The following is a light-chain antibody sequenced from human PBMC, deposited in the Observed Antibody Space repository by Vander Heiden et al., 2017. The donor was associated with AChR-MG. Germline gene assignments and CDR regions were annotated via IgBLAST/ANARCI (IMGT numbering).Light chain of an antibody. V-gene: IGKV3-11*01. J-gene: IGKJ4*01. Sequence: EIVLTQSPATLSLSPGERATLSCRASRNIDSHLVWYQQKPGQAPSLLIYEASTRASGVPSRFSGSGSGTEFTLTISGLEPEDFASYYCQLRDGGPPALTFGGGTKVEIK. CDR2: EAS. CDR1: RNIDSH. CDR3: QLRDGGPPALT.